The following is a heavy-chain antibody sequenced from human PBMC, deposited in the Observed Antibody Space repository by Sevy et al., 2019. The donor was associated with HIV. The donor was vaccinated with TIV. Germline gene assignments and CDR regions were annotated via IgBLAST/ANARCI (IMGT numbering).Heavy chain of an antibody. CDR1: GFTFSSYA. J-gene: IGHJ4*02. D-gene: IGHD3-22*01. CDR2: ISYDGSNK. V-gene: IGHV3-30-3*01. Sequence: GGSLRLSCAASGFTFSSYAMHWVRQAPGKGLEWVAVISYDGSNKYYADSVKGRFTISRDNSKNTLYLQMNSLRAEDTAVYYCARCLYDSIGFYFDYWGQGTLVTVSS. CDR3: ARCLYDSIGFYFDY.